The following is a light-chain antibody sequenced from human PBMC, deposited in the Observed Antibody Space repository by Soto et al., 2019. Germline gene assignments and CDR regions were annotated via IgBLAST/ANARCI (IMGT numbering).Light chain of an antibody. CDR1: QSVSSSY. Sequence: EIGLTQSPGTLSLSPGERATLSCGSSQSVSSSYLAWYQQKPGQAPRLPIYGASSRATGIPDSFSGSGSGTDFTLTISRLEPEDFAVYYCQQYGSSLWTFGQGTKVDIK. CDR3: QQYGSSLWT. J-gene: IGKJ1*01. CDR2: GAS. V-gene: IGKV3-20*01.